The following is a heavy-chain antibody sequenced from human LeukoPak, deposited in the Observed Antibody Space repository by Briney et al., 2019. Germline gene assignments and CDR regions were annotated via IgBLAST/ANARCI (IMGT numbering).Heavy chain of an antibody. Sequence: GGSLRLSCAASGFTVSSNYMSWVRQAPGTGLECVSVIDNGGNTYYADSVKGRFTISRDDSKNTLYLQMNSLRAEDTAVYYCAGDKTTSGYYEFDYWGQGTLVTVSS. CDR3: AGDKTTSGYYEFDY. D-gene: IGHD3-22*01. V-gene: IGHV3-53*01. CDR1: GFTVSSNY. J-gene: IGHJ4*02. CDR2: IDNGGNT.